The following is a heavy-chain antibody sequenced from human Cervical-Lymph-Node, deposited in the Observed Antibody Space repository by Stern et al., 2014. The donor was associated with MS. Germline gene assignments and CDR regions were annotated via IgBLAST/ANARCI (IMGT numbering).Heavy chain of an antibody. J-gene: IGHJ3*02. D-gene: IGHD6-6*01. CDR3: ARFYSSSSFADAFDI. V-gene: IGHV2-70*01. CDR1: GFSLTTSGMC. CDR2: IDWDDDK. Sequence: ESGPALVKPTQTLTLTCTFSGFSLTTSGMCVSWIRQPPGKALEWPAFIDWDDDKSYNTSLKTRLTISKDPSKNQVVLTMTNMDPVDTATYYCARFYSSSSFADAFDIWGQGTMVTVSP.